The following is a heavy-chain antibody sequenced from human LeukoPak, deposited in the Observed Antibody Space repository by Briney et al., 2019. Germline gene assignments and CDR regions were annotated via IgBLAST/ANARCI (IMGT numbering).Heavy chain of an antibody. CDR2: INQDGSGK. Sequence: GGSLRLSCAASGFTYSSYWMRWVRQAPGKGPEWVANINQDGSGKYYVDSVKGRFTISRDNAKNSLYFQMDSLRAEDTAVYYCARDGRGGYLDSWGQGTLVIVSS. CDR3: ARDGRGGYLDS. J-gene: IGHJ4*02. V-gene: IGHV3-7*01. CDR1: GFTYSSYW. D-gene: IGHD2-15*01.